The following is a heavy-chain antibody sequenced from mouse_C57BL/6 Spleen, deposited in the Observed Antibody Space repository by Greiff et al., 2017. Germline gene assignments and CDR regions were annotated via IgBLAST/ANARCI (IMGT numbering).Heavy chain of an antibody. CDR3: ARDPIYDGYYGGFAY. Sequence: QVHVKQPGAELVRPGSSVKLSCKASGYTFTSYWMHWVKQRPIQGLEWIGNIDPSDSETHYNQKFKDKATLTVDKSSSTAYMQLSSLTSEDSAVYYCARDPIYDGYYGGFAYWGQGTLVTVSA. CDR2: IDPSDSET. J-gene: IGHJ3*01. CDR1: GYTFTSYW. V-gene: IGHV1-52*01. D-gene: IGHD2-3*01.